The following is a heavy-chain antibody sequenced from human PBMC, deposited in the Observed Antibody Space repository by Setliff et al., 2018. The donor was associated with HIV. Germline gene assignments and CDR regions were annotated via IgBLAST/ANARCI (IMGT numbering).Heavy chain of an antibody. CDR3: ARDPGGLYCTSSSCQGGCFDP. J-gene: IGHJ5*02. V-gene: IGHV4-59*11. CDR1: GGSITSRY. Sequence: PSETLSLTCSISGGSITSRYWNWIRQPPGKGLEWIGSINYSGITNYNPSLRGRVSISVDTSKSQISLRLNSVSAADTAVYYCARDPGGLYCTSSSCQGGCFDPWGQGALVTVSS. CDR2: INYSGIT. D-gene: IGHD2-2*01.